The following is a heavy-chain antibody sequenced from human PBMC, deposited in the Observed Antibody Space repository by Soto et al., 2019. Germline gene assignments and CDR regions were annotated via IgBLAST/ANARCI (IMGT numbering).Heavy chain of an antibody. CDR1: GGPFSSYA. D-gene: IGHD3-22*01. V-gene: IGHV1-69*01. CDR3: ARAGYYDSSGYTHTDAFDI. Sequence: QVQLVQSGAEVKKPGSSVKVSCKASGGPFSSYAISWVRQAPGQGLEWMGGIIPIFGTANYAQKFQGRVTITADESTSTAYMELSSLRSEDTAVYYCARAGYYDSSGYTHTDAFDIWGQGTMVTVSS. CDR2: IIPIFGTA. J-gene: IGHJ3*02.